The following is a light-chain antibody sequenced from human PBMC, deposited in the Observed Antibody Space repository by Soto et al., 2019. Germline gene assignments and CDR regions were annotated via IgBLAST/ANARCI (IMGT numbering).Light chain of an antibody. Sequence: QSVLTQPPSVSGAPGQRVTISCTGSSSNIGAGYDVHWYQQLPGTAPKLLIYGNINRPSGVPDRFSGSNSGTSASLAITGLQTEDEADYYCQSHDTSLSGSVFGGGTQLTVL. CDR2: GNI. CDR1: SSNIGAGYD. V-gene: IGLV1-40*01. CDR3: QSHDTSLSGSV. J-gene: IGLJ2*01.